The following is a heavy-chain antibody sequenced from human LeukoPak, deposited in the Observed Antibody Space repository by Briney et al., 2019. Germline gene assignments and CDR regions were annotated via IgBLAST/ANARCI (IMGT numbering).Heavy chain of an antibody. CDR3: ARDFCGGDCYSPDY. J-gene: IGHJ4*02. D-gene: IGHD2-21*02. CDR1: GYTFTSYY. CDR2: INPSGGST. V-gene: IGHV1-46*01. Sequence: ASVKVSCKASGYTFTSYYMLWVRQAPAHGPVWMGIINPSGGSTSYAQKFQGRVTMTRDTSTNTVYMELSSLRSEDTAVYYCARDFCGGDCYSPDYWGQGTLGTVSS.